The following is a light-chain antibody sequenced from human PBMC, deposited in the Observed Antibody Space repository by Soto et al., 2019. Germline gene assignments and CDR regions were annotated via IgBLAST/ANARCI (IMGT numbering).Light chain of an antibody. CDR1: SDVIDTYDY. CDR3: FSYTANDNWV. V-gene: IGLV2-14*03. CDR2: AVR. J-gene: IGLJ3*02. Sequence: QSVLTQPASVSGSPGQSISISCTGTSDVIDTYDYISWYQQHPGKAPKLIISAVRQRPSGVPDRFSGSKSGNTASLTISGLQTDDEADYFCFSYTANDNWVFGGGTKLTVL.